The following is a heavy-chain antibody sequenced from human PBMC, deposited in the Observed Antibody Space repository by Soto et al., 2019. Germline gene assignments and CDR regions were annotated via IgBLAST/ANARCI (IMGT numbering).Heavy chain of an antibody. Sequence: QPGGSLRLSCAASGFTFDDYAMHWVRQAPGKGLEWVSGISWNSGSIGYADSVKGRFTISRDNAKNSLYLQMNSLRAEDTALYYCAKDRYRRAFDIWGQGTMVTVSS. CDR3: AKDRYRRAFDI. CDR2: ISWNSGSI. D-gene: IGHD1-20*01. V-gene: IGHV3-9*01. CDR1: GFTFDDYA. J-gene: IGHJ3*02.